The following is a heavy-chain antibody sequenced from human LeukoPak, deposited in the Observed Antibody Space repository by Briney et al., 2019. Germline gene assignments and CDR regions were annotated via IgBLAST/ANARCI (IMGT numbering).Heavy chain of an antibody. D-gene: IGHD3-22*01. V-gene: IGHV4-34*01. CDR3: ARVQPYYYDSSGYYQHDAFDI. Sequence: SETLSLTCAVYGGSFSGYYWSWLRQPPGKGLEWIGEINHSGSTNYNPSLKSRVTISVDTSKNQFSLKLSSVTAADTAVYYCARVQPYYYDSSGYYQHDAFDIWGQGTMVTVSS. CDR1: GGSFSGYY. J-gene: IGHJ3*02. CDR2: INHSGST.